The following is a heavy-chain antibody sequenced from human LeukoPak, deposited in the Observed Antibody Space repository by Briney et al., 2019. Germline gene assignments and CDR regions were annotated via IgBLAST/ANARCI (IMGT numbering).Heavy chain of an antibody. CDR3: AWGIAAAGAFDY. J-gene: IGHJ4*02. Sequence: NPSETLSLTCTVSGGSISSTNYYWGWIRQPPGKGLEWIGSISYSGSTYYNPSLKSRVTTSLDTSKNRFSLKLSSVTAADTAVYYCAWGIAAAGAFDYWGQGTLVTVSS. D-gene: IGHD6-13*01. CDR2: ISYSGST. V-gene: IGHV4-39*07. CDR1: GGSISSTNYY.